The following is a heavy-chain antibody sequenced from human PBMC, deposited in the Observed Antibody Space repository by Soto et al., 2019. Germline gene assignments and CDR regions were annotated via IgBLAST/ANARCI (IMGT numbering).Heavy chain of an antibody. CDR3: ARDHSRLYGSGSYV. CDR1: RGSISSGRYY. D-gene: IGHD3-10*01. J-gene: IGHJ4*02. Sequence: SETLSLTCTVSRGSISSGRYYWSWIRQQPGKGLEWIGYIYYSGSTNYNPSLKSRVTISVDTSKNQFSLKLSSVTAADTAVYYCARDHSRLYGSGSYVWGQGTLVTVSS. CDR2: IYYSGST. V-gene: IGHV4-61*01.